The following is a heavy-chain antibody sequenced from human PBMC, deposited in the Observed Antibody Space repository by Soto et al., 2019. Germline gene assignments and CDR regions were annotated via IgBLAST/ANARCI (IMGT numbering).Heavy chain of an antibody. Sequence: ASVKVSCKASGYTFTNFYIHWVRQAPGHGLEWMGIINPKGGSTRSAQRFRGRLTVTRDTSTSTVYMELSALRSEDTAVYFCAREFPRGAYNSPIVFEHWGQGTLVTVSS. CDR2: INPKGGST. CDR1: GYTFTNFY. CDR3: AREFPRGAYNSPIVFEH. V-gene: IGHV1-46*03. D-gene: IGHD1-20*01. J-gene: IGHJ1*01.